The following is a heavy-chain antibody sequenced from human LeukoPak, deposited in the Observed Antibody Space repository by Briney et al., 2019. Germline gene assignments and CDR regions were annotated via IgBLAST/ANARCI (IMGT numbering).Heavy chain of an antibody. J-gene: IGHJ3*02. D-gene: IGHD3-22*01. CDR3: ARLGDYYDSSGYDDAFDI. V-gene: IGHV4-59*08. Sequence: SETLSLTCTVSGGSISSYYWSWIRQPPGKGLEWIGDIYYSGSTNYNPSLKSRVTISVDTSKNQFSLKLSSVTAADTAVYYCARLGDYYDSSGYDDAFDIWGQGTMVTVSS. CDR1: GGSISSYY. CDR2: IYYSGST.